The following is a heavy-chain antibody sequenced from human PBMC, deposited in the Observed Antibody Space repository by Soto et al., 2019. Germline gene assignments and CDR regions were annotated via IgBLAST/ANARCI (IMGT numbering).Heavy chain of an antibody. CDR3: ARDIVTYYDFWSGYYTYFDY. D-gene: IGHD3-3*01. CDR2: ISAYNGNT. V-gene: IGHV1-18*01. J-gene: IGHJ4*01. Sequence: ASVKVSCKASGYTFTSYGISWVRQAPGQGLEWMGWISAYNGNTNYAQKLQGRVTMTTDTSTSTAYMELRSLRSDDTAVYYCARDIVTYYDFWSGYYTYFDYWGQ. CDR1: GYTFTSYG.